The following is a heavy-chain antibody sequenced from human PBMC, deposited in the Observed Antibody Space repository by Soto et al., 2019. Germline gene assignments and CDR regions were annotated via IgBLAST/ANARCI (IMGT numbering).Heavy chain of an antibody. CDR1: GFTFSRYW. CDR3: ARDPNGYKDY. Sequence: PGGSLRLSCAYSGFTFSRYWMSWVRQAPGKGLEWVADIKEDGSEKYYVDSVKGRFTISRDNAKNSLYLQMNSLRAEDTAVYYCARDPNGYKDYWGQGTLVTVSS. CDR2: IKEDGSEK. D-gene: IGHD1-20*01. J-gene: IGHJ4*02. V-gene: IGHV3-7*01.